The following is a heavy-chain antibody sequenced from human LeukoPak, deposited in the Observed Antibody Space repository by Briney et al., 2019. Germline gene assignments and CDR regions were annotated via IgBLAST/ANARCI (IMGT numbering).Heavy chain of an antibody. D-gene: IGHD6-19*01. V-gene: IGHV1-2*02. J-gene: IGHJ4*02. Sequence: ASVKVSYKASGYTFTGYYMHWVRQAPGQGLEWMGWINPNSGGTNYAQKFQGRVTMTRDTSISTASMEVSRLRSDDTAAYYCARASSGWYHRFDYWGQGTLVTVSS. CDR1: GYTFTGYY. CDR2: INPNSGGT. CDR3: ARASSGWYHRFDY.